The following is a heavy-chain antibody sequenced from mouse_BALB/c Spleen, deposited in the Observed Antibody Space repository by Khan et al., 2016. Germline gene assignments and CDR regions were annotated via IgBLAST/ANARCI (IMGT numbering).Heavy chain of an antibody. J-gene: IGHJ1*01. Sequence: EVQLQESGPGPVKPSQSLSLTCSVTVYFISSGSYWKWIRQFPGNKLEWMGYIIHDGCNNHNQSLKIRISITRDTSKNQFLLKWKSVTTEDTVTYYCARDPFYDYGSSYWYFDVGGAGATVTVSS. CDR1: VYFISSGSY. CDR2: IIHDGCN. D-gene: IGHD1-1*01. V-gene: IGHV3-6*02. CDR3: ARDPFYDYGSSYWYFDV.